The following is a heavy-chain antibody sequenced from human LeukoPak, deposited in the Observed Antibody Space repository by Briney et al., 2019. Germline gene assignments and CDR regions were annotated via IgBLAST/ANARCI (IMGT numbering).Heavy chain of an antibody. V-gene: IGHV1-69*06. J-gene: IGHJ4*02. CDR1: GCTFSSYA. CDR3: ARDQYDYVWGRRTEFDY. CDR2: IIPIFGTA. D-gene: IGHD3-16*01. Sequence: GASVKVSCKASGCTFSSYAISWVRQAPGQGLEWMGGIIPIFGTANYAQKFQGRVTITADKSTSTAYMELSSLRSDDTAVYYCARDQYDYVWGRRTEFDYWGQGTLVTVSS.